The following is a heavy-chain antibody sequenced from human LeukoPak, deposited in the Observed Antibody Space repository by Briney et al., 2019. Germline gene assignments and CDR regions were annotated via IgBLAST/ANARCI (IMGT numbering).Heavy chain of an antibody. V-gene: IGHV4-39*07. CDR2: IYYSGST. Sequence: PSETLSLTCTVSGGSISSSSYYWGWIRQPPGKGLEWIGSIYYSGSTYYNPSLKSRVTISVDTSKNQFSLKLSSVTAADTAVYYCARDFTWNGGAFDYWGQGTLVTVSS. D-gene: IGHD1-1*01. J-gene: IGHJ4*02. CDR1: GGSISSSSYY. CDR3: ARDFTWNGGAFDY.